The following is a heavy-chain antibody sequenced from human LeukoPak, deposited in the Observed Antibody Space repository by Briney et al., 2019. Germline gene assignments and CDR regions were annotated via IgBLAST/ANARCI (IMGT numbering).Heavy chain of an antibody. J-gene: IGHJ6*02. D-gene: IGHD2-2*01. CDR3: ARGPGYCSSTSCFISIKNYYYYGMDV. V-gene: IGHV4-34*01. CDR1: GWAFSCYF. Sequence: LETLSLTCPVYGWAFSCYFLRRVRKPPRKGRAWVGGSNHSGRNNDNPSLKSRVTISVDTSKNQFSLKLSSVTAADTAVYYCARGPGYCSSTSCFISIKNYYYYGMDVWGQGTTVTVSS. CDR2: SNHSGRN.